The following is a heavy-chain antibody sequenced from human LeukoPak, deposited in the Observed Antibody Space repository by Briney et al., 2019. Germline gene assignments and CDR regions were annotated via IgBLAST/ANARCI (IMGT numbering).Heavy chain of an antibody. CDR2: IYYSGSN. V-gene: IGHV4-39*01. CDR3: ARENTSGYSAY. CDR1: GGSISSSSYY. D-gene: IGHD3-22*01. Sequence: KPSETLSLTCTVSGGSISSSSYYWAWIRQPPGKGLEWIGRIYYSGSNYYNPSLKSRVTISVNTSKNQFSLKLSSVNAAYTAVYYCARENTSGYSAYWGKGTLVTVSS. J-gene: IGHJ4*02.